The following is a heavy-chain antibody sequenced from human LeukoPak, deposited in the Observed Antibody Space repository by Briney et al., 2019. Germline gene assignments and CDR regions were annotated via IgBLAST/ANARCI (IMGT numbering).Heavy chain of an antibody. Sequence: SETLSLTCTVSGGSVSSGSFYWSWIRQPPGKGLEWIGYISYSGSTNYNPSLKSRATISVDTSKNQFSLKLSSVTAADTAVYYCARGRRRTMVRGVIIYGTTWFDPWGQGTLVTVSS. CDR1: GGSVSSGSFY. CDR3: ARGRRRTMVRGVIIYGTTWFDP. CDR2: ISYSGST. V-gene: IGHV4-61*01. D-gene: IGHD3-10*01. J-gene: IGHJ5*02.